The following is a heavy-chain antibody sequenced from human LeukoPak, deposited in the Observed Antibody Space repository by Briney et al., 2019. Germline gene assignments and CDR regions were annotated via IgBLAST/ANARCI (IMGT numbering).Heavy chain of an antibody. CDR3: ARDTNPPYYYDSSGYYY. Sequence: ASVKVSCKASGYTFTGYYMHWVRQALGQGLEWMGWINPNSGGTNYAQKFQGRVTMTRDTSISTAYMELSRLRSDDTAVYYCARDTNPPYYYDSSGYYYWGQGTLVTVSS. V-gene: IGHV1-2*02. J-gene: IGHJ4*02. CDR2: INPNSGGT. D-gene: IGHD3-22*01. CDR1: GYTFTGYY.